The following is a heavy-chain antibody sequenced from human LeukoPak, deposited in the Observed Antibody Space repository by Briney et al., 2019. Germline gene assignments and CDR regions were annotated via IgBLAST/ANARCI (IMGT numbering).Heavy chain of an antibody. D-gene: IGHD1-26*01. Sequence: GGSLRLSCSASGFTFSSFAMLWVRQAPGKGLEYVSGISSDGGRTNYADSVKARFTISRDNSKVTLYLQMTSLRPEDTAIYYCVKDPSGNYFYFDYWGQGTLVAVSS. V-gene: IGHV3-64D*09. J-gene: IGHJ4*02. CDR2: ISSDGGRT. CDR3: VKDPSGNYFYFDY. CDR1: GFTFSSFA.